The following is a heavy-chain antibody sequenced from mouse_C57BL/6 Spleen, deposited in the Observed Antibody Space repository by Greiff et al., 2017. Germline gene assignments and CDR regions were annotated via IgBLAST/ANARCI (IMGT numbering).Heavy chain of an antibody. J-gene: IGHJ1*03. CDR2: INPNNGGT. Sequence: EVQLQQSGPELVQPGASVKMSCKASGYTFTDYNMHWVKQSHGKSLEWIGYINPNNGGTSYHQKFKGKATLTVNKSSSTAYMELRSLTSEDSAVDYCAREGAKGYFDVWGTGTTVTVSS. V-gene: IGHV1-22*01. D-gene: IGHD3-1*01. CDR3: AREGAKGYFDV. CDR1: GYTFTDYN.